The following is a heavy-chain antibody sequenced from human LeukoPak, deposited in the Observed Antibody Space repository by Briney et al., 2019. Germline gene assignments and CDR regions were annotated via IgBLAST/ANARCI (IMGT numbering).Heavy chain of an antibody. CDR2: IWPSGST. Sequence: SQTLSLTCSVSGGSISSGPYFWSWIRQSPGQGLEWIGYIWPSGSTYYNPSLKSRVTISVDRSKNQFSLKLSSVTAADTAVYYCARDDCSGGSCYIDYWGQGTLVTVSS. CDR1: GGSISSGPYF. CDR3: ARDDCSGGSCYIDY. J-gene: IGHJ4*02. D-gene: IGHD2-15*01. V-gene: IGHV4-30-2*06.